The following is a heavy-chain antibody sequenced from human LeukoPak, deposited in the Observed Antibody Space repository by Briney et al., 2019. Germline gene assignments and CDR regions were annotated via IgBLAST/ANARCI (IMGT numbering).Heavy chain of an antibody. CDR2: IHVSGGII. CDR1: GFSLSSYS. J-gene: IGHJ5*02. Sequence: GGSLRLSCVASGFSLSSYSMNWVRQAPGKGLEWISFIHVSGGIIFYADSVKGRFTISRDNSKNTLYLQMNSLRAEDTAVYYCAKGYGQRLVNNWFDPWGQGTLLTVSS. V-gene: IGHV3-48*01. D-gene: IGHD6-13*01. CDR3: AKGYGQRLVNNWFDP.